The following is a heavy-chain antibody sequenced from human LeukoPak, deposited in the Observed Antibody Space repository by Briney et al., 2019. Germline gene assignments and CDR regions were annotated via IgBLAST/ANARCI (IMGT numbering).Heavy chain of an antibody. D-gene: IGHD6-13*01. CDR1: GYTFSSYG. V-gene: IGHV1-18*01. CDR2: ISAYNGDT. CDR3: ARDLNTNSWHQAY. J-gene: IGHJ4*02. Sequence: ASVKVSCKASGYTFSSYGISWVRQAPGQGLEWMGWISAYNGDTNYAQNLQGRVSMTTDTSTSTAYMELRSLRSDDTAVYYCARDLNTNSWHQAYWGQGTLVIVSS.